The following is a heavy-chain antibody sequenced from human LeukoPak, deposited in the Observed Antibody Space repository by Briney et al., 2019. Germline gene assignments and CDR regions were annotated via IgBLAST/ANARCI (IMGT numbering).Heavy chain of an antibody. D-gene: IGHD3-10*01. V-gene: IGHV4-38-2*02. CDR3: ARGDVTMVRGVRDNWFDP. CDR2: IYHSGST. Sequence: SETLSLTCTVSGYSISSGYYWGWIRQPPGKGLEWIGSIYHSGSTYYNPSLKSRVTISVDTSKNQFSLNLSSVTAADTAVYYCARGDVTMVRGVRDNWFDPWGQGTLVTVSS. CDR1: GYSISSGYY. J-gene: IGHJ5*02.